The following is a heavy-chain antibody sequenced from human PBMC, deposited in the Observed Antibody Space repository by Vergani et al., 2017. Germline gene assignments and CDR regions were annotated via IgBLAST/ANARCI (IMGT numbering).Heavy chain of an antibody. D-gene: IGHD5-24*01. Sequence: EVQLVESGGGLVQPGGSLRLSCAASGFTFSRNWMSWVRQAPGKGLEWVSYISNSGNTIEYADSVKGRFSISRDNAKSSLFLQMDSLRAEDTAVYYCARDHRDYNNYPGTFDIWGQGSMVTVSS. CDR3: ARDHRDYNNYPGTFDI. J-gene: IGHJ3*02. CDR2: ISNSGNTI. V-gene: IGHV3-48*01. CDR1: GFTFSRNW.